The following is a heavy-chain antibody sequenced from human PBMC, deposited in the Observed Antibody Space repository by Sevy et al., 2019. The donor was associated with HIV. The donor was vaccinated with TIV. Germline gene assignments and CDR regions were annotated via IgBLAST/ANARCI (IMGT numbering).Heavy chain of an antibody. CDR1: GFNFGDYP. V-gene: IGHV3-49*03. D-gene: IGHD3-10*01. CDR2: IRSKASGGTT. CDR3: SKGGSGTGWFDP. Sequence: GGSLRLSCRASGFNFGDYPMSWFRQAPGKGLAWVGFIRSKASGGTTQYAASVKGRFTISRVDSESIAYLQMNSLKIEDTAVYYCSKGGSGTGWFDPWGQGTLVTVSS. J-gene: IGHJ5*02.